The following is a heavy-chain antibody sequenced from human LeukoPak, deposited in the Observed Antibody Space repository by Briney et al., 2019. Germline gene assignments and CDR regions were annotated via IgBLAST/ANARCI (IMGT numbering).Heavy chain of an antibody. CDR2: IYYSGST. CDR1: GGSIGSYY. J-gene: IGHJ5*02. V-gene: IGHV4-59*08. D-gene: IGHD6-13*01. CDR3: ARRGSSWNWFDP. Sequence: KPSETLSLTCTVSGGSIGSYYWSWIRQPPGKGLEWIGYIYYSGSTNYNPSLTSRVTISVDTSKNQFSLKLSSVTAADTAVYYCARRGSSWNWFDPWGQGTLVTVSS.